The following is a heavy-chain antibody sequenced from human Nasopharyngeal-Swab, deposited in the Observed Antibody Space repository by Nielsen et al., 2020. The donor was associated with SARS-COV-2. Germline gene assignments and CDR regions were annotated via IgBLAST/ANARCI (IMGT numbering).Heavy chain of an antibody. J-gene: IGHJ4*02. CDR2: INPNSGGT. V-gene: IGHV1-2*06. CDR3: ARDLDYSNSYFDY. CDR1: GYTFTGYY. D-gene: IGHD4-11*01. Sequence: ASVKVSCKASGYTFTGYYMHWVRQAPGQGLEWMGRINPNSGGTNYAQKFQGRVTMTRDTSISTAYMELSRLRSDDTAMYYCARDLDYSNSYFDYWGQGTLVTVSS.